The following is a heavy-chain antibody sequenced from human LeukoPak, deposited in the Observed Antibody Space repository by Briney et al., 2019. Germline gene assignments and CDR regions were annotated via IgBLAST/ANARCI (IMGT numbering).Heavy chain of an antibody. CDR1: GGSIRSYY. V-gene: IGHV4-59*12. CDR2: MYYSGST. D-gene: IGHD1-26*01. Sequence: SETLSLTCTVSGGSIRSYYWNWIRQPPGKGLEWIGYMYYSGSTNYNPSLKSRVTISVDTFKNQFSLKLSSVTAADTAVYYCARSGGSYSTFDIWGQGTMVTVSS. CDR3: ARSGGSYSTFDI. J-gene: IGHJ3*02.